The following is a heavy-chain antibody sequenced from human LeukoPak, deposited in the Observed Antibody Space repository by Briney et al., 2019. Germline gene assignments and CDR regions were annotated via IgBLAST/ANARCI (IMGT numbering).Heavy chain of an antibody. V-gene: IGHV3-43D*03. CDR1: GFTFDDYA. CDR3: AKDIGGSHYYYYMDV. Sequence: GGSLRLSCAASGFTFDDYAMHWVRQAPGKGLECVSLISWDGGSTYYADSVKGRFTISRDNSKNSLYLQMNSLRAEDTALYYCAKDIGGSHYYYYMDVWGKGTTVTIPS. J-gene: IGHJ6*03. CDR2: ISWDGGST. D-gene: IGHD3-16*01.